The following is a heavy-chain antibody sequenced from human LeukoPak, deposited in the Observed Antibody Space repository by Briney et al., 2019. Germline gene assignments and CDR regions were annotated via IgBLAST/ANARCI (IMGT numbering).Heavy chain of an antibody. Sequence: PGRSLTLSCAASGFTFSSYAMHWVRQAPGKGLEWVAVISYDGSNKFYADSVKGRFTISRDNSKNSLYLQMNSLRTEDTALYYCAKDHSIVVVPAAGEGSYYYYYMDVWGKGTTVTVSS. D-gene: IGHD2-2*01. CDR2: ISYDGSNK. J-gene: IGHJ6*03. CDR1: GFTFSSYA. CDR3: AKDHSIVVVPAAGEGSYYYYYMDV. V-gene: IGHV3-30*04.